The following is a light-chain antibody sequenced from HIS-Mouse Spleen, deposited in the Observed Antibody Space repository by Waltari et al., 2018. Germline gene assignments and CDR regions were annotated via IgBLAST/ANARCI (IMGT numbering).Light chain of an antibody. V-gene: IGLV2-14*03. CDR1: RSDVGGYNY. CDR2: DVS. CDR3: SSYTSSSTLYVV. J-gene: IGLJ2*01. Sequence: QSALTQPASVSGSPGQSITISCTGTRSDVGGYNYVSCYQQHPGKAPKLMIYDVSNRPSGVSNRFSGSKSGNTASLTISGLQAEDEADYYCSSYTSSSTLYVVFGGGTKLTVL.